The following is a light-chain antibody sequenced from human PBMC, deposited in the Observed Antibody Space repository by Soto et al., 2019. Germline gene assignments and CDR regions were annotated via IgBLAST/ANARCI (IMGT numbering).Light chain of an antibody. CDR1: QTVSSNY. Sequence: EIILTQSPDTLSLSPGERATLSCRASQTVSSNYLAWCQQRPGQAPMLLIYGASTRAAGIQDRFSGSGSGTDFSLTSTRLEPEDSAVYFCQQYTGPPTTFGQGTRLEIK. J-gene: IGKJ5*01. CDR2: GAS. V-gene: IGKV3-20*01. CDR3: QQYTGPPTT.